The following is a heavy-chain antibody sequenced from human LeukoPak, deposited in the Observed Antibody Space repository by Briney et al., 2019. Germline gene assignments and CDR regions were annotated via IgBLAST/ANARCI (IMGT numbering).Heavy chain of an antibody. CDR3: ARREYYDSSGYLVNAFDI. D-gene: IGHD3-22*01. CDR1: GYSFTSYW. CDR2: IYPGDSDT. V-gene: IGHV5-51*01. Sequence: GESLKISCKGSGYSFTSYWIGWVRQMPGKGLEWMGIIYPGDSDTRYSPSFQGQVTISADKSIGTAYLQWSSLKASDTAMYYCARREYYDSSGYLVNAFDIWGQGTMVTASS. J-gene: IGHJ3*02.